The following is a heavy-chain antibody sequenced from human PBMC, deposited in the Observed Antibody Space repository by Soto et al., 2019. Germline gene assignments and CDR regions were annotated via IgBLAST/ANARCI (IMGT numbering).Heavy chain of an antibody. CDR3: ASIVVGAQDYYYYGMDV. D-gene: IGHD2-15*01. Sequence: RGSLRVACAAYDFTFSSYAMHWVGQAPGKGLEWVAVISYDGSNKYYADSVKGRFTISRDNSKNTLYLQMKSLRAEDTGVYYCASIVVGAQDYYYYGMDVWGQGTTVTGSS. V-gene: IGHV3-30-3*01. CDR1: DFTFSSYA. J-gene: IGHJ6*02. CDR2: ISYDGSNK.